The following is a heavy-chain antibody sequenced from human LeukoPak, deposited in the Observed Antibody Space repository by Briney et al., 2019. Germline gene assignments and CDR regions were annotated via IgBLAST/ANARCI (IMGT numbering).Heavy chain of an antibody. CDR2: IYHSDTT. V-gene: IGHV4-30-2*01. CDR1: GGSISSGDYS. D-gene: IGHD3-22*01. J-gene: IGHJ4*02. Sequence: SETLSLTCAVSGGSISSGDYSWRWVRQPPGKGLGHIGSIYHSDTTYYNPSLKNRVTISVDESKNQFSLKLSSVTAADTAVYYCARGLLKYYDRSGYYPYYFDYWGQGTLVTVSS. CDR3: ARGLLKYYDRSGYYPYYFDY.